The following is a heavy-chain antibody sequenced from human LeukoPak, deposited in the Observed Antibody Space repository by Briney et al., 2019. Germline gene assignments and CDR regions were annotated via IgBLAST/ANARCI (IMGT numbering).Heavy chain of an antibody. V-gene: IGHV4-59*01. CDR1: GGSISSYY. CDR3: ATQDVDTTMASPGGYSDAFDI. D-gene: IGHD5-18*01. Sequence: SETLSLTCTVSGGSISSYYWSWIRQPPGKGLEWIGYIYYSGSTNYNPSLKSRVTISVDTSKNQFSLKLSSVTAADTAVYYCATQDVDTTMASPGGYSDAFDIWGQGTMVTVSS. CDR2: IYYSGST. J-gene: IGHJ3*02.